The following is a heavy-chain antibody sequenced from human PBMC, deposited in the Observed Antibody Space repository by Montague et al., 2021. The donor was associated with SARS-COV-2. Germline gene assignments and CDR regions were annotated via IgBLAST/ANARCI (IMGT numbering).Heavy chain of an antibody. CDR2: ISCNGGST. V-gene: IGHV3-64*01. D-gene: IGHD3-3*01. J-gene: IGHJ6*03. CDR3: ARDGSGFWSGFHYYYYMDV. CDR1: GFTFSSYA. Sequence: SLRLSCAASGFTFSSYAMHWVRQAPGKGLEYVSAISCNGGSTYYANSVKGRFTISRDNSKNTLYLQMGSLRAEDMAVYYCARDGSGFWSGFHYYYYMDVWGKGTTVTVSS.